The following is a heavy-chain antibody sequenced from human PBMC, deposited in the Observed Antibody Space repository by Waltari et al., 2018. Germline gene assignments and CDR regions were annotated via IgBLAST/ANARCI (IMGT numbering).Heavy chain of an antibody. CDR3: ARDNAVAGTFDY. V-gene: IGHV4-59*01. J-gene: IGHJ4*02. CDR1: GGSISRYY. Sequence: QVQLQESGPGLVKPSETLSLTCTVSGGSISRYYWSWIRQPPGKGLEWIGYIYYSGSTNYNPSLKSRVTISVDTSKNQFSLKLSSVTAADTAVYYCARDNAVAGTFDYWGQGTLVTVSS. CDR2: IYYSGST. D-gene: IGHD6-19*01.